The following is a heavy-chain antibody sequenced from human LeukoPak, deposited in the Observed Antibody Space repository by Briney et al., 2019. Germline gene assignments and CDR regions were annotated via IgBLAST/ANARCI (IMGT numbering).Heavy chain of an antibody. D-gene: IGHD1-26*01. J-gene: IGHJ4*02. CDR3: ARGEESVTVGDFFGN. V-gene: IGHV3-23*01. Sequence: GGSLRLLCAVSGFLFRRCAMRCARGARGKALEWVSDISNSGGTTYYADSVKGRFTTSRDNSKNTLYLQMNSLRAEDTVLYYCARGEESVTVGDFFGNWGQGTLVTVST. CDR2: ISNSGGTT. CDR1: GFLFRRCA.